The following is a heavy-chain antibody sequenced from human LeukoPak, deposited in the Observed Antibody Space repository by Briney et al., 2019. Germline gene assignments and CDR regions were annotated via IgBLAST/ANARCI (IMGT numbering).Heavy chain of an antibody. D-gene: IGHD2-8*02. CDR1: GGTFSSYV. CDR2: IIPIFGTA. V-gene: IGHV1-69*13. J-gene: IGHJ4*02. CDR3: VRDALYCAGGSDNCYSGYFDY. Sequence: SVKVSCKASGGTFSSYVISWVRQAPGQGLEWMGGIIPIFGTANYAQKFQGRVTITADESTSTVYMELSSLRSEDTAVYYCVRDALYCAGGSDNCYSGYFDYWGQGTLVTVSS.